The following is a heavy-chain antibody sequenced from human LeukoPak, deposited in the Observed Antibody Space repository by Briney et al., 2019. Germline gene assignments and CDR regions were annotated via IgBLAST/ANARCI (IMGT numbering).Heavy chain of an antibody. V-gene: IGHV1-69*13. CDR2: IIPIFGTA. CDR1: GGTFSSYA. Sequence: SVKVSCKASGGTFSSYAISWVRQAPGQGLEWMGGIIPIFGTANYAQEFQGRVTITADESASTAYMELSSLRSEDTAVYYCAKGATYYDILTIDYWGQGTLVTVSS. CDR3: AKGATYYDILTIDY. J-gene: IGHJ4*02. D-gene: IGHD3-9*01.